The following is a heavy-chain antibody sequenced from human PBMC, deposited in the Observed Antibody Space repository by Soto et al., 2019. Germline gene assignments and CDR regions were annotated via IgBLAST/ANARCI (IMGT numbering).Heavy chain of an antibody. Sequence: QVQLQQWGAGLLKPSETLSLTCAVYGGSFSGYYWSWIRQPPGKGLEWIGEINHSGSTNYNPSLKSSVPIPVATSKSQFSLKLGSVTAADTAVYYCARVEDYFDYWGQGTLVTVAS. CDR2: INHSGST. CDR3: ARVEDYFDY. J-gene: IGHJ4*02. CDR1: GGSFSGYY. V-gene: IGHV4-34*01.